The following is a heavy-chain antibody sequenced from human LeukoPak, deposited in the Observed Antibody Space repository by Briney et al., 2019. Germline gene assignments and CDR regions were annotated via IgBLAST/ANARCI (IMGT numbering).Heavy chain of an antibody. CDR3: VRVYCSSTSCYYFDS. Sequence: GGSLRLSCAASGFTFSSYWMHWVRHAPGKGLVWVSRINRDGSTTTYADSVKGRFTISRDNAKNTLYLQMNSLRAEDTAVYYCVRVYCSSTSCYYFDSWGQGTLVTVSS. J-gene: IGHJ4*02. CDR1: GFTFSSYW. D-gene: IGHD2-2*01. CDR2: INRDGSTT. V-gene: IGHV3-74*01.